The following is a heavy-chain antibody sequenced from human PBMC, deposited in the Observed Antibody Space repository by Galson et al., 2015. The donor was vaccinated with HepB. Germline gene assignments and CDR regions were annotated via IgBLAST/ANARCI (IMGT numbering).Heavy chain of an antibody. CDR2: IRYDGSNK. CDR1: GFTFSSYA. CDR3: AKTVAGKVFDY. Sequence: SLRLSCAASGFTFSSYAMHWVRQAPGKGLEWVAFIRYDGSNKYYADSVKGRFTISRDNSKNTLYLQMNSLRAEDTAVYYCAKTVAGKVFDYWGQGTLVTVSS. V-gene: IGHV3-30*02. D-gene: IGHD3-10*01. J-gene: IGHJ4*02.